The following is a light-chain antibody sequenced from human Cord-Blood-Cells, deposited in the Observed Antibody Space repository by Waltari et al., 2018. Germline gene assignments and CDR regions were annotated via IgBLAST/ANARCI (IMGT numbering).Light chain of an antibody. CDR2: GSS. V-gene: IGLV1-40*01. CDR3: QSYDSSLSGWV. Sequence: QSVLTQPPSVSGAPGQRVTISCTGSSSNIGAGYDVHWYQQLPGTAPNLLTYGSSNRLSGVPDRFSGYKSGTSASLAITGLQAEDEADYYCQSYDSSLSGWVFGGGTKLTVL. CDR1: SSNIGAGYD. J-gene: IGLJ3*02.